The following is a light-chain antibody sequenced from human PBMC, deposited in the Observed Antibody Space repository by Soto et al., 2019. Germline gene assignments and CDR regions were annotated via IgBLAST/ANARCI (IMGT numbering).Light chain of an antibody. V-gene: IGKV3-20*01. CDR1: HFGSSTY. Sequence: EVMLRHSPGTLSLTPGARATLSGRASHFGSSTYVAWYQQRPGQAPRLLIYGESSRATGIPDRFSGGGSETDFTLTISRLEPEDFAVYYCQQYGSSPPYPFGPGTKVDIK. CDR2: GES. CDR3: QQYGSSPPYP. J-gene: IGKJ3*01.